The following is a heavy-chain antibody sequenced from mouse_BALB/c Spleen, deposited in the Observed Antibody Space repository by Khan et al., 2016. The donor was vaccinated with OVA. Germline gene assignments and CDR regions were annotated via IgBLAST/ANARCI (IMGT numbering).Heavy chain of an antibody. J-gene: IGHJ4*01. CDR2: ILPRSGST. CDR1: GYTFSTYW. V-gene: IGHV1-9*01. Sequence: QVQLQQSGAELMKPGASVKISCKASGYTFSTYWIEWVKQRPGHGLEWIGEILPRSGSTNYNEKFKGKATFTADTSSNTAYMQLSSLTSEDSAVXSCASTARAYYYAMDYWGQGTSVTVSS. CDR3: ASTARAYYYAMDY. D-gene: IGHD3-1*01.